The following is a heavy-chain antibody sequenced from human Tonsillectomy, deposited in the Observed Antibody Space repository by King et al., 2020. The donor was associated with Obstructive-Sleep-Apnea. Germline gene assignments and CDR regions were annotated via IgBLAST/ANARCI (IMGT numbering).Heavy chain of an antibody. CDR3: ERGRQPMIRGAFLYWYFDL. CDR1: GFAFSSSE. CDR2: IGASGDT. D-gene: IGHD3-10*01. J-gene: IGHJ2*01. V-gene: IGHV3-13*01. Sequence: QLVQSGGGFVKPGGSHRLSCTGSGFAFSSSELHWVRQTAGQGLEWVSAIGASGDTYFADSVKGRFTISRENAKSSFYLQMNSLRVGDTAVYYCERGRQPMIRGAFLYWYFDLWGRGTLVTVSS.